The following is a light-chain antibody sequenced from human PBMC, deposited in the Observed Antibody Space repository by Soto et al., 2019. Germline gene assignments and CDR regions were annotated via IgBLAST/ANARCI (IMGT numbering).Light chain of an antibody. Sequence: IVFTHSRGTLSLSPGARATVSCSASQSVSSNLAWYQQTPGQAPRLLIYGASTRATGIPARFSGSGSGTEFTLTISSLQSEDFAVYYCQQYNNWLTFGQGTKVDIK. CDR3: QQYNNWLT. V-gene: IGKV3-15*01. J-gene: IGKJ1*01. CDR2: GAS. CDR1: QSVSSN.